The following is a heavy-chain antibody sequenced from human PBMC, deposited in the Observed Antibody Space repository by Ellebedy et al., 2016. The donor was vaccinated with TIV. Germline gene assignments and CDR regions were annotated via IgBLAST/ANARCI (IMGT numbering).Heavy chain of an antibody. D-gene: IGHD4-23*01. CDR3: ARLPYYGSNSRGAVDI. CDR1: GGSFSGYY. J-gene: IGHJ3*02. CDR2: INHSGST. Sequence: SETLSLXXAVYGGSFSGYYWSWIRQPPGKGLEWIGEINHSGSTNYNPSLKSRVTISADTSKNQFSLKVTSMSAADTAVYYCARLPYYGSNSRGAVDIWGQGTMVTVSS. V-gene: IGHV4-34*01.